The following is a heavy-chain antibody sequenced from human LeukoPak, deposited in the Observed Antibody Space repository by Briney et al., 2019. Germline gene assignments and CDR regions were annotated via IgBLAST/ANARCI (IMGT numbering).Heavy chain of an antibody. CDR1: GYSISSGYY. CDR3: TVAECGGDY. CDR2: IYHSGST. V-gene: IGHV4-38-2*02. Sequence: SETLSLTCTVSGYSISSGYYWGWIRQPPGKGLEWIGSIYHSGSTYYNPSLKSRVTISVDTSKNQFSLKLSSVTAADTAVYYCTVAECGGDYWGQGTLVTVSS. D-gene: IGHD2-15*01. J-gene: IGHJ4*02.